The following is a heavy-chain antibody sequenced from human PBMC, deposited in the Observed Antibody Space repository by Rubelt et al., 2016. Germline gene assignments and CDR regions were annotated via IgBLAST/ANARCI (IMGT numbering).Heavy chain of an antibody. J-gene: IGHJ6*01. V-gene: IGHV1-69*04. Sequence: VKKPGSSVKVTCKASGGTFNSYAINWVRQAPGQGLEWMGKIIPIVGIANYAQNFQGRVTITADKSTSIVYMDLSSLRFEDTAVYYCARGDTKSFWNSETGTPYYYYDMAVWGQGTTVTVSS. CDR2: IIPIVGIA. CDR1: GGTFNSYA. D-gene: IGHD3-3*01. CDR3: ARGDTKSFWNSETGTPYYYYDMAV.